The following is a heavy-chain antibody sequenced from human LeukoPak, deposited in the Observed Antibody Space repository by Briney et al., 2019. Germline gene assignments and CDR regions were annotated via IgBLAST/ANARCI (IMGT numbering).Heavy chain of an antibody. J-gene: IGHJ4*02. V-gene: IGHV1-2*02. D-gene: IGHD6-19*01. CDR3: AKDAYSSGWFDY. CDR2: INPNSGGT. CDR1: GYSFTGYY. Sequence: GASVTVSCKASGYSFTGYYMHWVRQAPGQGLEWMGWINPNSGGTNYAQKFQGRVTMTRDTSISTAYMELSRLRSDDTAVYYCAKDAYSSGWFDYWGQGTLVTVSS.